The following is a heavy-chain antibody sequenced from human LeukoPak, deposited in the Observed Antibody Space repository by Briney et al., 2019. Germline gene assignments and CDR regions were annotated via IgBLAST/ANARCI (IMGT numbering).Heavy chain of an antibody. J-gene: IGHJ4*02. V-gene: IGHV3-49*04. CDR1: GFTFGEYA. Sequence: GGSLRLSCTGSGFTFGEYAMSWVRQAPGKGLEWVGLIRSKAYGGTTEYAASVKGRFNISRDDSKSIAYLQMNSLKTEDTAVYYCTSPGGYWGQGTLVTVSS. CDR3: TSPGGY. CDR2: IRSKAYGGTT. D-gene: IGHD3-16*01.